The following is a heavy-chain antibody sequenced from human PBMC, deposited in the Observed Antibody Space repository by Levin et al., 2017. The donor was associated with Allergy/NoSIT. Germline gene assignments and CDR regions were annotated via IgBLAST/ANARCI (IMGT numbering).Heavy chain of an antibody. D-gene: IGHD1-1*01. CDR3: ARGTETVNYFDY. Sequence: SSETLSLTCTVSGGSINGYYWSWIRQPPGKGLEWIGYVFSSGTINYKPSLYSRVTISVDTSKNQFSLELHPVTAADTAVYYCARGTETVNYFDYWGQGTLVTVSS. V-gene: IGHV4-59*01. CDR1: GGSINGYY. J-gene: IGHJ4*02. CDR2: VFSSGTI.